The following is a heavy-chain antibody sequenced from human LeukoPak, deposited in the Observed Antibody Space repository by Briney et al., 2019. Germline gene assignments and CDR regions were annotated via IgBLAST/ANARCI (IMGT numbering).Heavy chain of an antibody. V-gene: IGHV3-23*01. CDR2: ISDGGSDT. CDR3: AKALYGDYGRFDY. Sequence: GGSLRLSCAASGFTFSTYAMSWVRQARGKGLDWVSTISDGGSDTHYATPVKGRFTISSDHSKHTLYLQTNSLRAEDTAVYYCAKALYGDYGRFDYWGQGTLVTVSS. D-gene: IGHD4-17*01. CDR1: GFTFSTYA. J-gene: IGHJ4*02.